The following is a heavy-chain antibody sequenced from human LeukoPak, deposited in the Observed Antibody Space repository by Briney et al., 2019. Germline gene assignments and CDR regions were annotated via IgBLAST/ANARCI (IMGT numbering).Heavy chain of an antibody. D-gene: IGHD5-24*01. V-gene: IGHV5-51*01. CDR1: GYSFTSHW. Sequence: GESLKISCTGSGYSFTSHWIAWLRQLPGKGLEWMGIIYPGDSDTKYSPSFQGHVTISVDKSINTAYLQWGSLETPDTAIFYCARQDGSAMYYFDFWGQGTLVTVSS. J-gene: IGHJ4*02. CDR2: IYPGDSDT. CDR3: ARQDGSAMYYFDF.